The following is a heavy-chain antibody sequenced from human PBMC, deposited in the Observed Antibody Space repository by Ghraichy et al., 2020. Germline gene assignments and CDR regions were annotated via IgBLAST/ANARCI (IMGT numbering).Heavy chain of an antibody. CDR1: GFTFSNYG. Sequence: GGSLRLSCAASGFTFSNYGMHLVRHAPGKGLEWVAVISYDGTNKYYADSVKGRFTISRDNSKNTLYLQMNSLRAEDTAVYYCAKDSSYGDYLGLLESWGQGSLISVSS. V-gene: IGHV3-30*18. CDR3: AKDSSYGDYLGLLES. CDR2: ISYDGTNK. D-gene: IGHD4-17*01. J-gene: IGHJ4*02.